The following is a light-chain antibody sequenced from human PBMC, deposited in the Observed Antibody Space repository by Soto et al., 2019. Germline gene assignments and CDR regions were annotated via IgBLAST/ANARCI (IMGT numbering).Light chain of an antibody. J-gene: IGLJ2*01. CDR3: SSYTNSSTLVG. CDR1: SSDVGGYNF. V-gene: IGLV2-14*01. CDR2: EVS. Sequence: QSVLTQPASVSGSPGQSITFSCTGTSSDVGGYNFVSWYQHHPGKAPKLIIYEVSNRPSGVSNRFSASKSGNTASLTISGLQADDEADYYCSSYTNSSTLVGFGGGTKLTVL.